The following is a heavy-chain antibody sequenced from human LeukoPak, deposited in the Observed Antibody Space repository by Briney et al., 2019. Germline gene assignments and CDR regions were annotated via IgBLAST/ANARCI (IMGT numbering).Heavy chain of an antibody. Sequence: GRPLRLSCAASGFTFSSYGMHWVRQAPGKGLEWVAVISYDGSNKYYADSVKGRFTISRDNSKNTLYLQMNSLRAEDTAVYYCAKEGGTYYDSPDGMDVWGQGTTVTVSS. V-gene: IGHV3-30*18. CDR1: GFTFSSYG. D-gene: IGHD3-22*01. CDR2: ISYDGSNK. J-gene: IGHJ6*02. CDR3: AKEGGTYYDSPDGMDV.